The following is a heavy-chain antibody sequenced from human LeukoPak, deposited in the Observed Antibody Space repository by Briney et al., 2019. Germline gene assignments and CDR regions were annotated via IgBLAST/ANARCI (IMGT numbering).Heavy chain of an antibody. CDR2: ISGSSGYT. J-gene: IGHJ4*02. D-gene: IGHD6-13*01. CDR1: GFTFSSYA. CDR3: AKRGTIAAAGYYFDY. V-gene: IGHV3-23*01. Sequence: GGSLRLSCAASGFTFSSYAMSWVRQAPGKELEWVSAISGSSGYTCYADSVKGRFTISRDNSKNTLYLQMNSLRAEDTAVYYCAKRGTIAAAGYYFDYWGQGTLVTVSS.